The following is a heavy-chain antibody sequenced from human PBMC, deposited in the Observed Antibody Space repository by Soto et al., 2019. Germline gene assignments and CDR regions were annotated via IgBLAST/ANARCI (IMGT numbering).Heavy chain of an antibody. CDR3: GRGGIGGVDY. Sequence: QVQLQESGPGLVKPSQTLSLTCTVSGGSISSGGYYWSWIRQHPGKGLEWIGYIYYRGSTSYNPSLRRRVTISVDTSKTQFSRKLSAVTAADTAVYYCGRGGIGGVDYWGQGTLVTVSS. J-gene: IGHJ4*02. CDR2: IYYRGST. V-gene: IGHV4-31*03. CDR1: GGSISSGGYY. D-gene: IGHD3-16*01.